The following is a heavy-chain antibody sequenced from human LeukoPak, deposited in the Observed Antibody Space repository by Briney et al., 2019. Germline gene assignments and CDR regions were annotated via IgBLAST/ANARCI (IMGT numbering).Heavy chain of an antibody. Sequence: SETLSLTCTVSGDSVSGYYGSWIRQPPGKGLEWIGYFYTSANTNYNPSLKSRVTMSVDTSKNQFSLKLSSVTAADTAVYYCARGLRDEERHYGYYYMDVWGKGATVTVSS. CDR3: ARGLRDEERHYGYYYMDV. V-gene: IGHV4-4*09. J-gene: IGHJ6*03. D-gene: IGHD3-22*01. CDR1: GDSVSGYY. CDR2: FYTSANT.